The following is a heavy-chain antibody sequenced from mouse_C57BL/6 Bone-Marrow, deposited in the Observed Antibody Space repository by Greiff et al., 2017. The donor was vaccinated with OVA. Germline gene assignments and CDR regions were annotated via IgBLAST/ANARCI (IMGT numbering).Heavy chain of an antibody. D-gene: IGHD2-4*01. V-gene: IGHV1-50*01. CDR1: GYTFTSYW. J-gene: IGHJ4*01. Sequence: QVQLQQPGAELVKPGASVKLSCKASGYTFTSYWMQWVKQRPGQGLEWIGEIDPSDSYTNYNQKFKGKATLSVDTSSSTAYMQLSSLTSEDSAVYYCARSNYDYDGPDAMDYWGQGTSVTVSS. CDR2: IDPSDSYT. CDR3: ARSNYDYDGPDAMDY.